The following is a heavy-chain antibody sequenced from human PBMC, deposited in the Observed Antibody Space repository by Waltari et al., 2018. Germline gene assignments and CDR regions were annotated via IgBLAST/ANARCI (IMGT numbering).Heavy chain of an antibody. D-gene: IGHD2-2*01. CDR3: ARTVVPASILITFNL. J-gene: IGHJ3*01. CDR1: GFTFSSYA. Sequence: QVQLVESGGGVVQPGRSLRLSCTASGFTFSSYAFHWVRQAPGKGLEWVALVSVDGSRKYYADSVKGRFTISRDDSKNTLFLQMTSLRHEDTGVYFCARTVVPASILITFNLWGQGTLVTVSS. CDR2: VSVDGSRK. V-gene: IGHV3-30*04.